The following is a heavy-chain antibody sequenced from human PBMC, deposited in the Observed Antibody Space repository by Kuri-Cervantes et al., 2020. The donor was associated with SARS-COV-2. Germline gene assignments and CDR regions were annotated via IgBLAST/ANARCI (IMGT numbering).Heavy chain of an antibody. CDR3: ASNGWGFRNPGGVSGFDY. Sequence: GESLKISCAASGFTFSSYSMNWVRQAPGKGLEWVSSISSSSSTIYYADSVKGRFTISRDNAKNSLYLQMNSLRAEDTAVYYCASNGWGFRNPGGVSGFDYWGQGTLVTVSS. CDR2: ISSSSSTI. CDR1: GFTFSSYS. J-gene: IGHJ4*02. D-gene: IGHD3-16*01. V-gene: IGHV3-48*01.